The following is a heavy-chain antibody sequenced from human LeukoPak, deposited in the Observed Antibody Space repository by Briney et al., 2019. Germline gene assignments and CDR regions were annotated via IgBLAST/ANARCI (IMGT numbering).Heavy chain of an antibody. D-gene: IGHD2-21*01. CDR2: ISSSSSYI. CDR3: ARDRDIVVVSVDLDY. CDR1: GFTFTNYW. Sequence: GGSLRLSCVASGFTFTNYWMNWVRQAPGKGLEWVSSISSSSSYIYYADSVKGRFTISRDNAKNSLYLQMNSLRAEDTAVYYCARDRDIVVVSVDLDYWGQGTLVTVSS. J-gene: IGHJ4*02. V-gene: IGHV3-21*01.